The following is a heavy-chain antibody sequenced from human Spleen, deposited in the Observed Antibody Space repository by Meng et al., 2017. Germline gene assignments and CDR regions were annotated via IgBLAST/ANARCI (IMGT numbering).Heavy chain of an antibody. V-gene: IGHV7-4-1*02. Sequence: ASVKVSCKASGYTFTGYDIHWVRQAPGQGPEWMGWINTKTGNPTYAQGFTGRFVFSLDTSVSTAYLQISSLKAADTAIYYCTRSHPNGFLEWLLSFDSWGQGTLVTVSS. D-gene: IGHD3-3*01. J-gene: IGHJ4*02. CDR2: INTKTGNP. CDR1: GYTFTGYD. CDR3: TRSHPNGFLEWLLSFDS.